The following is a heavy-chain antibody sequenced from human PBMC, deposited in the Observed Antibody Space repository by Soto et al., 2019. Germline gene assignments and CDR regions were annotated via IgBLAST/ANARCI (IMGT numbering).Heavy chain of an antibody. J-gene: IGHJ4*02. Sequence: PGGSLRLSCAASGFTFSNYAMHWVRQAPGKGLEWVAVISYDAINKYYTDSVKGRFTISRDSSKNTLYLQMNSLRPEDTAVYYCARDDIAVAGFDYWGQGTLVTAPQ. D-gene: IGHD6-19*01. CDR2: ISYDAINK. CDR1: GFTFSNYA. V-gene: IGHV3-30-3*01. CDR3: ARDDIAVAGFDY.